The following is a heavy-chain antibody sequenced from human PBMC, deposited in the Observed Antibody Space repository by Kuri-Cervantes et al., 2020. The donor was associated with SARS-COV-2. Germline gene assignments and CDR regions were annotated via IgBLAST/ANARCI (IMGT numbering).Heavy chain of an antibody. Sequence: GGSLRLSCKGSGYSFTSYWISWVRQMPGKGLEWMGRIDPSDSYTSYSPSFQGHVTISADKSISTAYLQWSSLKASDTAMYYCARQTPIAAAGRGPNWFDPWGQGTLVTVSS. V-gene: IGHV5-10-1*01. D-gene: IGHD6-13*01. CDR3: ARQTPIAAAGRGPNWFDP. J-gene: IGHJ5*02. CDR2: IDPSDSYT. CDR1: GYSFTSYW.